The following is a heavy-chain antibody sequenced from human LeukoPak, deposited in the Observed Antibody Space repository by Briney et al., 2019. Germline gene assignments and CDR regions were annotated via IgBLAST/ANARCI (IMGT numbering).Heavy chain of an antibody. CDR3: TRDLMDYDVSTGLHHYYMDV. V-gene: IGHV3-53*01. D-gene: IGHD3-9*01. CDR1: GFTVSSNY. CDR2: IYSGGST. Sequence: GGSLRLSCAASGFTVSSNYMSWVRQAPGKGLEWVSVIYSGGSTYYADSVKGRFTISRDNSKNTLYLQMNTLRVEDTAVYYCTRDLMDYDVSTGLHHYYMDVWGQGTTVTVSS. J-gene: IGHJ6*02.